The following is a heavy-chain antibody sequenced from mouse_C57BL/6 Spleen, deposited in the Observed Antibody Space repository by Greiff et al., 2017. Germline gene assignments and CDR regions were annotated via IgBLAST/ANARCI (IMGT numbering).Heavy chain of an antibody. Sequence: LQQSGPELVKPGASVKISCKASGYTFTDYYINWVKQRPGQGLEWIGWIFPGSGSTYYNEKFKGKATLTVDKSSSTAYMLLSSLTSEDSAVYFCARPTVVAHWYFDVWGTGTTVTVSS. J-gene: IGHJ1*03. CDR1: GYTFTDYY. V-gene: IGHV1-75*01. D-gene: IGHD1-1*01. CDR3: ARPTVVAHWYFDV. CDR2: IFPGSGST.